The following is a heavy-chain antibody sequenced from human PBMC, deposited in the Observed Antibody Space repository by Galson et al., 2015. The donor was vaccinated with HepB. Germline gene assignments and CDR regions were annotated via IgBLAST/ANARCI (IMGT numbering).Heavy chain of an antibody. D-gene: IGHD3-22*01. J-gene: IGHJ4*02. CDR2: INPNSGGT. V-gene: IGHV1-2*02. CDR3: ARAFDSSGYYHSDY. Sequence: SVKVSCKASGYTFTGYYMHWVRQAPGQGLEWMGWINPNSGGTNYAQKFQDRVTMTRDTSISTAYMELSRLRSDDTAVYYCARAFDSSGYYHSDYWGQGTLVTVSS. CDR1: GYTFTGYY.